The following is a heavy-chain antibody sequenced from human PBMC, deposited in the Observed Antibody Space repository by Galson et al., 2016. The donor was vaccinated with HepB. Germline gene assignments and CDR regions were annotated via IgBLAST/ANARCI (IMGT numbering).Heavy chain of an antibody. CDR3: AHSLYYSGLGSHSFDR. Sequence: PALVKPTQTLTLTCTFSGFSLSTSGVGVGWIRQPPGKALEWLALIYWDDDKRYRPSLKSRLTITKDTTNNQVVLTVTNMDPVDIATCYCAHSLYYSGLGSHSFDRWGRGTLATVSS. D-gene: IGHD3-10*01. J-gene: IGHJ2*01. CDR1: GFSLSTSGVG. CDR2: IYWDDDK. V-gene: IGHV2-5*02.